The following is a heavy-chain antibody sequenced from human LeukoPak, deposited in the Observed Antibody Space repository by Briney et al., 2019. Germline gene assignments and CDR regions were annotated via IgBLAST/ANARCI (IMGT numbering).Heavy chain of an antibody. V-gene: IGHV3-30*02. CDR3: AKDLNTLRLIVATISDY. CDR1: GFTLSTYS. J-gene: IGHJ4*02. Sequence: GGSLRLSCAGAGFTLSTYSMSWVRQAPGKGLEWVAFIRYDGSNKYYADSVKGRFTISRDNSKNTLYLQMNSLRAEDTAVYYCAKDLNTLRLIVATISDYWGQGTLVTVSS. CDR2: IRYDGSNK. D-gene: IGHD5-12*01.